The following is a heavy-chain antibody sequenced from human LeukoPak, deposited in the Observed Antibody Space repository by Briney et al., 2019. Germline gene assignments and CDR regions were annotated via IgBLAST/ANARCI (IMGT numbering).Heavy chain of an antibody. J-gene: IGHJ4*02. Sequence: SETLSLTCAVYGGSFSGYYWSWIRQPPGKGLEWIGEINHSGSTNYNPSLKSRVTISVDTSKNQFSLKLSSVTAADTAVYYCARRPGGYYYGSGSYYRPFDYWGQGTLVTVSS. D-gene: IGHD3-10*01. CDR1: GGSFSGYY. V-gene: IGHV4-34*01. CDR2: INHSGST. CDR3: ARRPGGYYYGSGSYYRPFDY.